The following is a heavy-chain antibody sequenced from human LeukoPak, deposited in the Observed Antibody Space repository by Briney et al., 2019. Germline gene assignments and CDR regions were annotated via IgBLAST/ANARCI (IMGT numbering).Heavy chain of an antibody. CDR1: GGSISSGRYY. V-gene: IGHV4-31*03. CDR2: IHHNGGT. D-gene: IGHD3-22*01. CDR3: ARDNSGYLVLDY. J-gene: IGHJ4*02. Sequence: SQTLSLTCTVSGGSISSGRYYWNWIRQHPGKGLEWIGYIHHNGGTYSNPSLGSRLTISVDTSKNQFSLKLSSVTDADTAVYYCARDNSGYLVLDYWGQGSLVTVSS.